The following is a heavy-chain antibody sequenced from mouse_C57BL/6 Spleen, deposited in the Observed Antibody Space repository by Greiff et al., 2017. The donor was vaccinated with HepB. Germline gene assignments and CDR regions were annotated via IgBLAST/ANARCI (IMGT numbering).Heavy chain of an antibody. D-gene: IGHD1-1*01. CDR2: INPNNGGT. CDR1: GYTFTDYN. CDR3: ARPDYYGSRGFDY. J-gene: IGHJ2*01. V-gene: IGHV1-22*01. Sequence: EVQRVESGPELVKPGASVKMSCKASGYTFTDYNMHWVKQSHGKSLEWIGYINPNNGGTSYNQKFKGKATLTVNKSSSTAYMELRSLTSEDSAVYYCARPDYYGSRGFDYWGQGTTLTVSP.